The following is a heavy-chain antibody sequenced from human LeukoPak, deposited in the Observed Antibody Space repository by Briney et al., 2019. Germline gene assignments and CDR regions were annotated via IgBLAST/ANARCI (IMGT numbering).Heavy chain of an antibody. J-gene: IGHJ4*02. CDR2: MNPNNGDS. CDR1: GYTFTSYH. Sequence: GASVKVSCKASGYTFTSYHINWVRQATGQGLEWMGWMNPNNGDSGYAQKFQGRVTITRDTSISTAYMELRSLRSEDTAVYFCARTTSFTAPGYDYWGQGTLVTVSS. D-gene: IGHD6-25*01. V-gene: IGHV1-8*03. CDR3: ARTTSFTAPGYDY.